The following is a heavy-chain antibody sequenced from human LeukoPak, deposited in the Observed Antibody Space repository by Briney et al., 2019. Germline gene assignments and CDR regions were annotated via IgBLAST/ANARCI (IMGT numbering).Heavy chain of an antibody. J-gene: IGHJ3*02. CDR2: INPNSGGT. CDR3: ARRFYDSSGYYDLDAFDI. Sequence: ASVKVSCKASGYTFTGYYMHWVRKAHGQGLEWMGWINPNSGGTNYAQKFQGRVTMTRYTSISTAYMELSRLRSDDTAVYYCARRFYDSSGYYDLDAFDIWGQGTMVTVSS. D-gene: IGHD3-22*01. V-gene: IGHV1-2*02. CDR1: GYTFTGYY.